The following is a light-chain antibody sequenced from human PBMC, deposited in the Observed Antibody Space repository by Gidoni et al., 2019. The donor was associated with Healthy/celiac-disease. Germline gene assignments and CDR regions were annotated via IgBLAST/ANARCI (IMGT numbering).Light chain of an antibody. Sequence: EIVMTQSPATLSVSPGERATLPCRASQSVNSNLAWYQQKPGQAPRLLIYGASTRATGIPARFSGSGSGTEFTLTISSLQSEDFAVYYCQQYNNWPPWTFXQXTKVEIK. J-gene: IGKJ1*01. CDR2: GAS. CDR3: QQYNNWPPWT. CDR1: QSVNSN. V-gene: IGKV3-15*01.